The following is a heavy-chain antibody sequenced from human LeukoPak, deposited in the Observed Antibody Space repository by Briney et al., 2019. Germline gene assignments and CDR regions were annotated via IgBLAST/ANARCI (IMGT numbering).Heavy chain of an antibody. CDR3: AKDKGSSSWYYYYGMDV. J-gene: IGHJ6*02. Sequence: RTGRSLRLSCAASGFTFSSYGMHWVRQAPGKGLEWVAVISYDGSNKYYADSVKGRFTISRDNSKNTLYLQMNSLRAEDTAVYYCAKDKGSSSWYYYYGMDVWGQGTTVTVSS. CDR1: GFTFSSYG. CDR2: ISYDGSNK. D-gene: IGHD6-13*01. V-gene: IGHV3-30*18.